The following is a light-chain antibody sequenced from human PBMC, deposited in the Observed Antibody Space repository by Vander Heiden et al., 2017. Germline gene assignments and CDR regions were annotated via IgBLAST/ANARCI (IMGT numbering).Light chain of an antibody. J-gene: IGLJ2*01. CDR2: KDS. CDR1: ALPTQY. CDR3: QSADSSGTYRGV. V-gene: IGLV3-25*03. Sequence: SYELTQPPSVSVSPGQTARITCSGDALPTQYAYWYQQKPGQAPVLVIYKDSERPSGIPERFSGSSSGTTVTLTISGVQAEDEADYYCQSADSSGTYRGVFGGGTKLTVL.